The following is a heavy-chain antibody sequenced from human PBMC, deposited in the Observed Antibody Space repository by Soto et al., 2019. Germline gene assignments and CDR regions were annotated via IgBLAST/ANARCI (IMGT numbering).Heavy chain of an antibody. J-gene: IGHJ4*02. CDR2: IYYSGST. CDR3: AGFVVPASRNSDFDY. D-gene: IGHD2-15*01. V-gene: IGHV4-39*01. CDR1: VISVSTSDYY. Sequence: ETLSLTCTVSVISVSTSDYYWGWVRQPPGKGLDWIGNIYYSGSTFYNPSLRSRVTLSVDTSKNQFSLRLNSVTAADTAVYFCAGFVVPASRNSDFDYWGQGTLVTVSS.